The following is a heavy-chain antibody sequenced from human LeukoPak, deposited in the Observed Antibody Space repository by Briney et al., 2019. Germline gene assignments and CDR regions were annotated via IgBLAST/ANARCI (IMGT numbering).Heavy chain of an antibody. CDR1: GGSFSGYY. D-gene: IGHD3-9*01. CDR2: INHSGST. V-gene: IGHV4-34*01. CDR3: ARVEDYDILTSPPYFDY. J-gene: IGHJ4*02. Sequence: SETLSLTCAVYGGSFSGYYWGWIRQPPGKGLEWIGEINHSGSTNYNPSLKSRVTISVDTSKNQFSLKLSSVTAADTAVYYCARVEDYDILTSPPYFDYWGQGTLVTVSS.